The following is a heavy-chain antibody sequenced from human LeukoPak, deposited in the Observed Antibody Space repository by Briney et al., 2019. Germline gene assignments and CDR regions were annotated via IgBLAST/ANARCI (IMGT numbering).Heavy chain of an antibody. CDR3: ARGLSSWYYPVDY. CDR1: GGSISSSSYY. CDR2: IYYSGST. Sequence: NSSETLSLTCTVSGGSISSSSYYWGWIRQPPGKGLEWIGSIYYSGSTYYNPSLKSRVTISVDTSKNQFSLKLSSVTAADTAVYYCARGLSSWYYPVDYWGQGTLVTVSS. J-gene: IGHJ4*02. V-gene: IGHV4-39*07. D-gene: IGHD6-13*01.